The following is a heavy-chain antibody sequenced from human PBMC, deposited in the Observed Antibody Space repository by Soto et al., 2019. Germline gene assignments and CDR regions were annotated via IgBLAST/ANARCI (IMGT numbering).Heavy chain of an antibody. CDR2: IYPSDSYT. J-gene: IGHJ6*02. V-gene: IGHV5-10-1*01. Sequence: GESLKISCTASGYSFTSYCISWVRQTPGKGLEWMGRIYPSDSYTNYSPSFQGHVTISADKSTSTAYLQWSILKASDTAMYYYAMASPPYYSFDGMDVWGQGTTVTVSS. CDR3: AMASPPYYSFDGMDV. CDR1: GYSFTSYC.